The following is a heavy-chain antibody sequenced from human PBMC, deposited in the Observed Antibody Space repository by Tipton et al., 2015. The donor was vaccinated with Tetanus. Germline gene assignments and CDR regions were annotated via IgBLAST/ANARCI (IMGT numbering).Heavy chain of an antibody. CDR2: IYSGGVA. V-gene: IGHV3-53*01. Sequence: SLRLSCAASGFLVSGNYMSWVRQAPGKGLEWVSHIYSGGVAYYADSVKGRFIISRDNSKNPLFLQMNSLRAEDTAVYYCARSLGLDHFFALDVWGQGTPVTVSS. D-gene: IGHD7-27*01. CDR3: ARSLGLDHFFALDV. CDR1: GFLVSGNY. J-gene: IGHJ6*02.